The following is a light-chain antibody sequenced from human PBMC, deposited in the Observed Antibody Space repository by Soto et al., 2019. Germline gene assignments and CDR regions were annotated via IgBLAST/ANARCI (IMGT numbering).Light chain of an antibody. CDR2: WAA. J-gene: IGKJ1*01. V-gene: IGKV4-1*01. Sequence: DIVMTQSPDSLPVSLGERATINCKSSQSVLYTSNNKNYLAWYQQKPGQSPKLLIYWAATRESGVPDRFSGSGSGTDFTLTISSLQAEDVAVYYCQQYYRTPATFGQGTKVDIK. CDR1: QSVLYTSNNKNY. CDR3: QQYYRTPAT.